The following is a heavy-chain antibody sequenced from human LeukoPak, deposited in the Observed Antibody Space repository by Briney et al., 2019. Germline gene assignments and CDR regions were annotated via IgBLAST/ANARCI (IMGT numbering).Heavy chain of an antibody. CDR3: VRGGIQVSGIDEIDY. CDR1: GFTFRSYD. Sequence: GGSLRLSCAASGFTFRSYDMHWVRHVTGKGLEWVSAVGISCDTYYAGSVKGRFTISRENAKNSFYLQMNSLTARDKAVYYCVRGGIQVSGIDEIDYWGQGTLVTVSS. D-gene: IGHD6-19*01. V-gene: IGHV3-13*01. J-gene: IGHJ4*02. CDR2: VGISCDT.